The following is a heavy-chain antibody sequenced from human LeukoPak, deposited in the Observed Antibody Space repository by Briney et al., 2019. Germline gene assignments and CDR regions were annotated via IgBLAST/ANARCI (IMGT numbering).Heavy chain of an antibody. J-gene: IGHJ3*02. D-gene: IGHD2-21*02. CDR2: INPSGGST. CDR1: GYTFTSYY. Sequence: ASVNVSCKASGYTFTSYYIHWVRQAPGQGLEWMGIINPSGGSTNYAQKFQGRVTMTRDTSTTTVYMELSSLRSEDTAVYYCARDRGCGTNCYSAFDIWGQGTMITVSS. V-gene: IGHV1-46*01. CDR3: ARDRGCGTNCYSAFDI.